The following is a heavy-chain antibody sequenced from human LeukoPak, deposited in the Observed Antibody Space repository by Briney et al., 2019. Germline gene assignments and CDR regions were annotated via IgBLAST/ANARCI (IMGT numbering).Heavy chain of an antibody. J-gene: IGHJ4*02. Sequence: PGGSLRLSCAGSGFTFSSYSMHWVRQTPGKGLEWVAVISHDGSNKEYGGSVKGRFTISRDNSKKTVYLQMNSLRAEDTAVYYCAKDSDDIAFDYWGQGTLVTVSS. V-gene: IGHV3-30*04. D-gene: IGHD1-1*01. CDR3: AKDSDDIAFDY. CDR2: ISHDGSNK. CDR1: GFTFSSYS.